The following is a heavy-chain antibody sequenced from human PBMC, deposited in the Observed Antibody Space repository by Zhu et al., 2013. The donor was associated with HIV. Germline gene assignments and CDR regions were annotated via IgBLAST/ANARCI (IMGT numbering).Heavy chain of an antibody. Sequence: QVQLVQSGAEVKKPGSSVKVSCKASGGTFSSYAISWVRQAPGQGLEWMGGIIPIFGTANYAQKFQGRVTITADESTSTAYMELSSLRSEDTAVYYCARDLGLVGATRHLLRYLNWGQGTLVTVSS. V-gene: IGHV1-69*01. J-gene: IGHJ4*02. CDR2: IIPIFGTA. D-gene: IGHD1-26*01. CDR1: GGTFSSYA. CDR3: ARDLGLVGATRHLLRYLN.